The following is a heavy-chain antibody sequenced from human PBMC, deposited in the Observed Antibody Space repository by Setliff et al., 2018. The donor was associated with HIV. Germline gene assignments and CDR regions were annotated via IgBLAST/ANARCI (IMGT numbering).Heavy chain of an antibody. CDR2: IYYSGST. CDR3: ARQFPPYHSGAHYSDL. Sequence: SETLFLTCTVSGGSITPHYWSWIRQPPGKGLEWIGLIYYSGSTNYSPSLKSRVTISVDSSKNQFSLKLTSVTAADAAIYYCARQFPPYHSGAHYSDLWSQGTLVTVSS. V-gene: IGHV4-59*11. D-gene: IGHD6-19*01. CDR1: GGSITPHY. J-gene: IGHJ5*02.